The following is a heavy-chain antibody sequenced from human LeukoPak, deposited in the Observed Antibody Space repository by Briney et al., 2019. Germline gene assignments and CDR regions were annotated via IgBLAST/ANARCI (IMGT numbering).Heavy chain of an antibody. CDR1: GFTFSSYG. V-gene: IGHV3-30*02. CDR2: IGHDGNNE. D-gene: IGHD1-14*01. CDR3: AKTGPTGAFDI. Sequence: GGSLRLSCTASGFTFSSYGMHWVRQAPGKGLEWVTFIGHDGNNEQYADSVNGRFTISRDNAKNSLYLQMNSLRAEDTAVYYCAKTGPTGAFDIWGQGTMVTVSS. J-gene: IGHJ3*02.